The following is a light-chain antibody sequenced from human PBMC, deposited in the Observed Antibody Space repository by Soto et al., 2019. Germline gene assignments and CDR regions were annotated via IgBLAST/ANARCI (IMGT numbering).Light chain of an antibody. CDR1: QSVLYSSNNKNY. V-gene: IGKV4-1*01. CDR2: WAS. J-gene: IGKJ2*02. Sequence: DIVMTQSPDSLAVSLGERATINCKSSQSVLYSSNNKNYLAWYQQKPGQPPKLLIYWASTRESGVPDRISGSGSGTDFTLTISSLQAEDVAVYYCQQYYSTPRTFGQGTKLEIK. CDR3: QQYYSTPRT.